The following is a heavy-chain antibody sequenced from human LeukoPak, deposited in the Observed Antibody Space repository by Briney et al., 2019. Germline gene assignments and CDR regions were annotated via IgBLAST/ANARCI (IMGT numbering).Heavy chain of an antibody. CDR3: ARDYYYDSSGYSNN. D-gene: IGHD3-22*01. Sequence: SETLSLTCTVSGGSISSYYWSWIRQPAGEGLEWIGRIYISGSTNYNPSLKSRVTMSVDTSKNQFSLKLSSVTAADTAVYYCARDYYYDSSGYSNNWGQGTLVTVSS. V-gene: IGHV4-4*07. CDR1: GGSISSYY. CDR2: IYISGST. J-gene: IGHJ4*02.